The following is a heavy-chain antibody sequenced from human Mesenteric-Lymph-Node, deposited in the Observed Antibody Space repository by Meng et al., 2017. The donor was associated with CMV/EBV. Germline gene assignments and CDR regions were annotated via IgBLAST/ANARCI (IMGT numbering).Heavy chain of an antibody. CDR3: ATSTATASNFGRLWNS. CDR1: GGTFNSYT. J-gene: IGHJ5*01. Sequence: SVKVSCKAFGGTFNSYTINWVRQAPGQGLEWVGRIIPILDIANSAQNFQGRLTIIADRSTSTAYMELTSLRSDDTAVYYCATSTATASNFGRLWNSRGQGTGVTVSS. D-gene: IGHD2-21*02. CDR2: IIPILDIA. V-gene: IGHV1-69*02.